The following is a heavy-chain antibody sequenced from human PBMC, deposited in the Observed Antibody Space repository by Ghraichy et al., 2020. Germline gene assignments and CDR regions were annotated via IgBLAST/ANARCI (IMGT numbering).Heavy chain of an antibody. CDR3: ARHGGDRVVDWYFDL. J-gene: IGHJ2*01. V-gene: IGHV4-39*01. CDR2: IYYSGST. D-gene: IGHD2-21*01. CDR1: GGSISSSSYY. Sequence: SETLSLTCTVSGGSISSSSYYWGWIRQPPGKGLEWIGSIYYSGSTYYNPSLKSRVTISVDTSKNQFSLKLSSVTAADTAVYYCARHGGDRVVDWYFDLWGRGTLVTVSS.